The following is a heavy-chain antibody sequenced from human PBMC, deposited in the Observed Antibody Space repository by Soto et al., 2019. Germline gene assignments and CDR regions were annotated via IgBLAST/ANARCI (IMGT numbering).Heavy chain of an antibody. V-gene: IGHV4-39*01. Sequence: QVQLQESGPGLVKPSETLSLTCTVSGGSISGYYWTWIRQPPGKGLEWVGSLFYGGTTDYNPSLKSRLTMSLYTSKNHFSLKLRSVTAADTAVYYCARHRGPAPVYWGQGTLVTASS. D-gene: IGHD3-10*01. CDR2: LFYGGTT. J-gene: IGHJ4*02. CDR3: ARHRGPAPVY. CDR1: GGSISGYY.